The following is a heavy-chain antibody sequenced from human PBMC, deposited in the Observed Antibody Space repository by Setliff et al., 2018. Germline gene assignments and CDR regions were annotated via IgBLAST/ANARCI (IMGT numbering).Heavy chain of an antibody. Sequence: GASVKVSCAASGFTFSNAWMSWVRQAPGKGLEWVANIKQDGSEKYYGDSVKGRFTISRDNAKNSLYLQMNSLRSDDTAVYYCATEKFPGDWGDYWGQGTLVTVSS. J-gene: IGHJ4*02. D-gene: IGHD2-21*01. V-gene: IGHV3-7*03. CDR1: GFTFSNAW. CDR2: IKQDGSEK. CDR3: ATEKFPGDWGDY.